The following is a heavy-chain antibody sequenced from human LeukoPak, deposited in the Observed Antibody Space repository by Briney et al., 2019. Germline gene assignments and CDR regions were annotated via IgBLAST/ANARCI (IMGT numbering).Heavy chain of an antibody. CDR1: GFTFSSYA. CDR2: ISGSGGST. V-gene: IGHV3-23*01. J-gene: IGHJ3*02. D-gene: IGHD6-19*01. CDR3: AKDRVIAVAGTGDAFDI. Sequence: GGSLRLSCAASGFTFSSYAMSWVRQAPGKGLEWVSAISGSGGSTYYADSVKGRFTISRDNSKNTLYLQMNSLRAEDTAVYYCAKDRVIAVAGTGDAFDIWGQGTMVTVSS.